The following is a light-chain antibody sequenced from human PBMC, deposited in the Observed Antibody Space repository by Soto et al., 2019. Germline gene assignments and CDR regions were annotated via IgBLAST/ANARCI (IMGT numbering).Light chain of an antibody. V-gene: IGLV2-11*01. J-gene: IGLJ3*02. CDR2: DVR. CDR1: TSDVGSYNY. Sequence: QSALTQPRSVSGSPGQSVSISCTGTTSDVGSYNYVSWYQQHPGKAPRLMIYDVRKRPSGVPDRFSGSKSGNTASLTISGLRAEDEADYYCCSYAGSYVWVFGXGTKLTVL. CDR3: CSYAGSYVWV.